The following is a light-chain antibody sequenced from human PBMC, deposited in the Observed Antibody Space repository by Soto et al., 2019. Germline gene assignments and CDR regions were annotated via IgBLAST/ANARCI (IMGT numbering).Light chain of an antibody. CDR2: DAS. Sequence: DIQMTQSPSTLSASVGDRVTITCRASQSFSSWLAWYQEKPGKAPKLLIYDASILERGVPSRFSGSGSGTEFTLTISSLQPYDSATYYCLQSNSYPFTFGQGTKLEIK. V-gene: IGKV1-5*01. CDR1: QSFSSW. J-gene: IGKJ2*01. CDR3: LQSNSYPFT.